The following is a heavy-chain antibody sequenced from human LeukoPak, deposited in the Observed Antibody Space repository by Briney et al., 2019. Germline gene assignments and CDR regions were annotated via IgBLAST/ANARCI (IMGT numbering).Heavy chain of an antibody. D-gene: IGHD3-22*01. V-gene: IGHV4-39*07. CDR3: ARDANYDSSGYYFYY. CDR2: IYYSGST. CDR1: GGSISSSSYY. J-gene: IGHJ4*02. Sequence: SETQSLTCTVSGGSISSSSYYWGWIRQPPGKGLEWIGSIYYSGSTYYNPSLKSRVTMSVDTSKNQFSLKLSSVTAADTAVYYCARDANYDSSGYYFYYWGQGTLVTVSS.